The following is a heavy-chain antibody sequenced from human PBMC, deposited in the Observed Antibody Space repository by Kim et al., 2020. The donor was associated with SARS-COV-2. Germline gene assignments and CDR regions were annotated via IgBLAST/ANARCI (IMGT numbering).Heavy chain of an antibody. CDR3: ARDTVRGGYYYYGMDV. J-gene: IGHJ6*01. V-gene: IGHV4-39*02. Sequence: SETLSLTCTVSGGSISSSSYYWGWIRQPPGKGLEWIGSIYYSGSTYYNPSLKSRVTISVDTSKNQFSLKLSSVTAADTAVYYCARDTVRGGYYYYGMDV. D-gene: IGHD3-10*01. CDR1: GGSISSSSYY. CDR2: IYYSGST.